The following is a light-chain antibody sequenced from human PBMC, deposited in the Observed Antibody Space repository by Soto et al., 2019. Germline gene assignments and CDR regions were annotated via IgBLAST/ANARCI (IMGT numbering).Light chain of an antibody. CDR2: DAS. CDR1: QGISSW. J-gene: IGKJ1*01. CDR3: QQYNTYPWT. Sequence: DIQMTQSPSSVSASVGDRVTITCRASQGISSWLAWYQQKPGKAPKFLIYDASSLESGVQSRFSGSASGTEFTLTISSLQPDDFATYYCQQYNTYPWTFGQGTKVDIK. V-gene: IGKV1D-16*01.